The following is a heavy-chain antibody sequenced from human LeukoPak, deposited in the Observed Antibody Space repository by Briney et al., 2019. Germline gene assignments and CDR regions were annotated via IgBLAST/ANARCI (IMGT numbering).Heavy chain of an antibody. CDR1: GFIFSSYG. CDR2: ISHDGSNK. CDR3: ARDYQLSSGWTPGDY. D-gene: IGHD6-19*01. J-gene: IGHJ4*02. Sequence: GGSLRLSCAASGFIFSSYGIHWVRQAPGKGLEWVAVISHDGSNKYYTDSMKGRFTISRDNSKNTVSLQMNSLRAEDTAVYYCARDYQLSSGWTPGDYWGRGTLVIVS. V-gene: IGHV3-30*03.